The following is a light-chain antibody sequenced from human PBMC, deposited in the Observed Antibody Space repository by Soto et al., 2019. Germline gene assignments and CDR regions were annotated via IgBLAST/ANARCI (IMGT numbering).Light chain of an antibody. V-gene: IGLV2-8*01. CDR1: SSDVGGYNY. CDR3: SSYAGSIR. CDR2: EVS. J-gene: IGLJ2*01. Sequence: QSVLAQPPSASGSPGQSVTISCTGTSSDVGGYNYVSWYQQHPGKAPKLMIYEVSKRPSGVPDRFSGSKSGNTASLTVSGLQAEDEADYYCSSYAGSIRFGGGTQLTVL.